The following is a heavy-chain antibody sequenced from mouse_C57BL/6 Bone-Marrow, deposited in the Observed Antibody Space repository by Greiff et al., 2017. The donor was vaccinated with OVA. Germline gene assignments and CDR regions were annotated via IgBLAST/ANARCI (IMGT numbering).Heavy chain of an antibody. CDR1: GFTFSDYG. J-gene: IGHJ1*03. CDR2: ISSGRSTF. D-gene: IGHD6-1*01. CDR3: ARHNDCYFDD. V-gene: IGHV5-17*01. Sequence: EVKLVESGGGLVKPGGSLKLSCEASGFTFSDYGMHWVRQAPEKGLEWVAYISSGRSTFYYADTVKGRFTISRDNAKNTLFLQMTSLESEDTAMYDCARHNDCYFDDWGTGTTVTVSS.